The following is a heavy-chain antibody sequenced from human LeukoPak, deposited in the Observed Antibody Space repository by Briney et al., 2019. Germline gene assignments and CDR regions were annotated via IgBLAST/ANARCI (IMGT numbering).Heavy chain of an antibody. CDR2: ISSSGGRT. J-gene: IGHJ4*02. V-gene: IGHV3-23*01. D-gene: IGHD4-23*01. CDR1: GFTFRSYA. CDR3: ARGRPHGNDY. Sequence: PGGSLRLSCAASGFTFRSYAMSWVRQAPGKGLEWVSAISSSGGRTYYTDSVKGRFTISRDNSKNTLYLQMNSLRVEDTAVYYCARGRPHGNDYWGQGTLVTVSS.